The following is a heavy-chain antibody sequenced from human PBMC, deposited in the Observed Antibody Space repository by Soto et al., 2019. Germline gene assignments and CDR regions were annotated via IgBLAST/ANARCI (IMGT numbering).Heavy chain of an antibody. CDR2: ISAYNGNT. CDR3: ASGDIFGEIRFDY. V-gene: IGHV1-18*04. J-gene: IGHJ4*02. Sequence: GASVKVSCKGCGYTFARYGISWVRQAPGQGLEWMGWISAYNGNTNYAQKLQGRVTMTTDTSTSTAYMELRSLRSDDTSVYYCASGDIFGEIRFDYWGQGTLVTVSS. CDR1: GYTFARYG. D-gene: IGHD3-10*02.